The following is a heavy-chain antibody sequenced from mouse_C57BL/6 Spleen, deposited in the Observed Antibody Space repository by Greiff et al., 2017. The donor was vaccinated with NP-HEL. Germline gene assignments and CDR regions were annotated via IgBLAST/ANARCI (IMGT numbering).Heavy chain of an antibody. Sequence: QVQLQQPGAELVKPGASVKLSCKASGYTFTSYWMQWVKQRPGQGLEWIGEIDPSDSYTNYNQKFKGKATLTVDTSSSTAYMQLSSLTSEDSAVYYCASLYYGSSLFDGWGKGTTLTVSS. D-gene: IGHD1-1*01. CDR2: IDPSDSYT. V-gene: IGHV1-50*01. CDR1: GYTFTSYW. J-gene: IGHJ2*01. CDR3: ASLYYGSSLFDG.